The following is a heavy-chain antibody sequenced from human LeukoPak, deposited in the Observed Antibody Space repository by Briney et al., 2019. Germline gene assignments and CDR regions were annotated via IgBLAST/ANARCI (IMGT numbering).Heavy chain of an antibody. J-gene: IGHJ4*02. CDR2: ISTSGST. V-gene: IGHV4-4*09. CDR1: AASISNYY. D-gene: IGHD3-16*02. CDR3: ASPRSSYRYTFDY. Sequence: SETLSLTCAVSAASISNYYWSWIRQAPGKGLEWIGYISTSGSTNYNPSLKSRVSISLDTSESRFSLNLNFVTAADTAVYYCASPRSSYRYTFDYWGRGTLVTVSS.